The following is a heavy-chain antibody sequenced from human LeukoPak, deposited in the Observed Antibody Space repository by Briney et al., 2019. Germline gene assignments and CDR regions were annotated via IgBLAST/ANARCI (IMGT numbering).Heavy chain of an antibody. D-gene: IGHD6-25*01. V-gene: IGHV3-74*01. CDR2: INSDGSST. J-gene: IGHJ4*02. CDR1: GFTFSGYW. Sequence: GGSLRLSCAASGFTFSGYWMNWVRQAPGKGLVWVSRINSDGSSTTYADSVKGRFTISRDNANNTVYLQMSSLRAEDTAVYYCARGRPYSSGAFDYWGQGTLVTASS. CDR3: ARGRPYSSGAFDY.